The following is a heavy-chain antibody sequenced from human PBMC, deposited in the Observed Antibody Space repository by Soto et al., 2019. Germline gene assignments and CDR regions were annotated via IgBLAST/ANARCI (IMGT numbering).Heavy chain of an antibody. CDR3: ARGVYYYDSSGYYYDY. CDR1: GGSISSGDYY. V-gene: IGHV4-30-4*01. CDR2: IYYSGST. Sequence: QVQLQESGPGLVKPSQTLSLTCTVSGGSISSGDYYWSWIRQPPGKGLEWIWYIYYSGSTYYNPSLKSRVTISVDTSKNQFSLKLSSVTAADTAVYYCARGVYYYDSSGYYYDYWGQGTLVTVSS. J-gene: IGHJ4*02. D-gene: IGHD3-22*01.